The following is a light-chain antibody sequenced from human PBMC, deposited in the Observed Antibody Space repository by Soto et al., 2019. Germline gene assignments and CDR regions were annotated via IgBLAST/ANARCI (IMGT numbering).Light chain of an antibody. CDR3: QQSDSPPYT. CDR2: AAS. V-gene: IGKV1-39*01. J-gene: IGKJ2*01. Sequence: DIQMTQSPSSLSASVGDRVTITCRASQSISPYLNWYQHIPGKAPKLLTSAASSLQSGVPSRFSGSGSGTEFTVTISSLQPEDSATYYCQQSDSPPYTFGQGTKLEIK. CDR1: QSISPY.